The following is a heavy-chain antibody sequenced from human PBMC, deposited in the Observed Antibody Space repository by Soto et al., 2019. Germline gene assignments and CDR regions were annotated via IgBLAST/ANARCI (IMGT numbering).Heavy chain of an antibody. J-gene: IGHJ5*02. CDR1: GFSLSTSGVG. D-gene: IGHD6-19*01. V-gene: IGHV2-5*02. CDR3: AHRSRSGWYDRWFDP. CDR2: IYWDDDK. Sequence: QITLKESGPTLVKPTQTLTLTCTVSGFSLSTSGVGVAWIRQPPGKALVWLALIYWDDDKWYRPSLKSRLTITKDASKNQVVLTMTNMDPLDTATYYCAHRSRSGWYDRWFDPWGQGTLVTVSS.